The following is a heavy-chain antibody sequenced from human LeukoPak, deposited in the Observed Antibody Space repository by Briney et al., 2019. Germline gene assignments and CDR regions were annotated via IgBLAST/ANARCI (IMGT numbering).Heavy chain of an antibody. D-gene: IGHD3-3*01. CDR3: AKDRDYDFWSGYGDY. J-gene: IGHJ4*02. CDR1: GFTFSSYG. V-gene: IGHV3-30*02. Sequence: GGSPRLSCAASGFTFSSYGMHWVRQAPGKGLEWVAFIRYDGSNKYYADSVKGRFTISRDNSKNTLYLQMNSLRAEDTAVYYCAKDRDYDFWSGYGDYWGQGTLVTVSS. CDR2: IRYDGSNK.